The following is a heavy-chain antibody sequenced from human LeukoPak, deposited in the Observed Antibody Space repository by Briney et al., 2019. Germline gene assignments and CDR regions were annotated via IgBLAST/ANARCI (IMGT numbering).Heavy chain of an antibody. J-gene: IGHJ6*03. CDR2: INWNGGRT. D-gene: IGHD4-11*01. Sequence: PGRSLRLSCAASGLTFDDYGISWVRQAPGKGLGWVSGINWNGGRTGYADSVKGRFTISRDNANNSLYLQMNSLRAEDTALYYCARAPPSYSNQRYYYYYFYMDVRGKGTTVTVSS. V-gene: IGHV3-20*04. CDR1: GLTFDDYG. CDR3: ARAPPSYSNQRYYYYYFYMDV.